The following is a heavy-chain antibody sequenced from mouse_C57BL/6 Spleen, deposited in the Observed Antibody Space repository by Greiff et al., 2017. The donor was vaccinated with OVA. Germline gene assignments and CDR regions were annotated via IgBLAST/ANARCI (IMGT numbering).Heavy chain of an antibody. Sequence: QVQLQQPGAELVKPGASVKLSCKASVYTFTSYWMHWVKQRPGRGLEWIGRIDPNSGGTKYNEKFKSKATLTVDKPSSTAYMQLSSLTSEDSAVYYCARWGITTVVATDYFDYWGQGTTLTVSS. D-gene: IGHD1-1*01. CDR1: VYTFTSYW. V-gene: IGHV1-72*01. CDR3: ARWGITTVVATDYFDY. J-gene: IGHJ2*01. CDR2: IDPNSGGT.